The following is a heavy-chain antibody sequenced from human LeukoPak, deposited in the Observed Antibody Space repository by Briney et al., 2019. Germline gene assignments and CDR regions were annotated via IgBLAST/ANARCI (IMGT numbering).Heavy chain of an antibody. D-gene: IGHD4-11*01. V-gene: IGHV3-23*01. CDR2: VSGSSDNT. J-gene: IGHJ4*02. Sequence: GGSLRLSCAASGFTFNNYAMTWVRQAPGKGLEWVSVVSGSSDNTNYADSVKGRFTISRDNSKNTLFLQMNSLRTEDTAVYFCARWGNDYSQFDSWGQGTLVTVS. CDR1: GFTFNNYA. CDR3: ARWGNDYSQFDS.